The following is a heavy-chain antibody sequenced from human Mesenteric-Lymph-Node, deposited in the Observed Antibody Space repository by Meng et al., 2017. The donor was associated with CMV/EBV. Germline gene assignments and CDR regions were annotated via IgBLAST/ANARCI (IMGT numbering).Heavy chain of an antibody. CDR2: ISYDGSNK. D-gene: IGHD4-17*01. CDR1: GFTFSSYA. J-gene: IGHJ6*02. CDR3: ARDLGLYGDPNYYYYYGMDV. V-gene: IGHV3-30-3*01. Sequence: GSLRLSCAASGFTFSSYAMHWVRQAPGKGLEWVAVISYDGSNKYYADSVKGRFTISRDNSKNTLYLQMNSLRAEDTAVYYCARDLGLYGDPNYYYYYGMDVWGQGTTVTVSS.